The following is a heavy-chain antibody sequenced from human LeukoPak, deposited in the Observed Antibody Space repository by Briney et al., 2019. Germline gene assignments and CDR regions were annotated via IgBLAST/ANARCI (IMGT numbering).Heavy chain of an antibody. CDR1: GGSISSGDYY. J-gene: IGHJ4*02. CDR3: ARMPNYYDSSGYYYLSSRIFDY. V-gene: IGHV4-30-4*01. CDR2: IYYSGST. D-gene: IGHD3-22*01. Sequence: SETLSLTCTVSGGSISSGDYYWSWIRQPPGKGLEWIGYIYYSGSTYYNPSLKSRVTISVDTSKNQFSLKLSSVTAADTAVYYCARMPNYYDSSGYYYLSSRIFDYWGQGTLVTVSS.